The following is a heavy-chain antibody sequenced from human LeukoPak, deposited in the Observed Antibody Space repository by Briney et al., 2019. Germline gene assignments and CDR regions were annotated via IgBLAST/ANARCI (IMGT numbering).Heavy chain of an antibody. CDR1: GGTFSSYA. D-gene: IGHD1-26*01. Sequence: SVKVSCKASGGTFSSYAISWVRQAPGQGLEWMGRIIPILGIANYAQKFQGRVTITADKSTSTAYMELSSLRSEDTAVYYCARDGNVEFSGSYYYYWGQGTLVTVSS. V-gene: IGHV1-69*04. CDR2: IIPILGIA. CDR3: ARDGNVEFSGSYYYY. J-gene: IGHJ4*02.